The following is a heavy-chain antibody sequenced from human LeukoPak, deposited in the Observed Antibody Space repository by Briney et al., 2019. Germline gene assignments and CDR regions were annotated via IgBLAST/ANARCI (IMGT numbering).Heavy chain of an antibody. CDR1: GGTFGSYA. J-gene: IGHJ4*02. Sequence: ASVKVSCKASGGTFGSYAISWVRQAPGQGLEWMGRIIPILGIANYAQKFQGRVTITADKSTSTAYMELSSLRSEDTAVYYCARDRDSSGYHIIWGQGTLVTVSS. V-gene: IGHV1-69*04. D-gene: IGHD3-22*01. CDR3: ARDRDSSGYHII. CDR2: IIPILGIA.